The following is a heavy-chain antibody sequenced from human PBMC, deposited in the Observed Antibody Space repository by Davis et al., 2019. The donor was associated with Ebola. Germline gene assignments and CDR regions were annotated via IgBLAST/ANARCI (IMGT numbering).Heavy chain of an antibody. D-gene: IGHD3-22*01. CDR1: GYIFSSYG. CDR2: ISVYTGDK. J-gene: IGHJ4*02. CDR3: ARAMNYYETRGYYFEDY. Sequence: AASVKVSCKAAGYIFSSYGMTWVRQAPGQGLEWMGWISVYTGDKGSAQKFQGRFTMTTDTSTSTAYMELTSLRSDDTAVYYCARAMNYYETRGYYFEDYWGQGTLVIVSS. V-gene: IGHV1-18*01.